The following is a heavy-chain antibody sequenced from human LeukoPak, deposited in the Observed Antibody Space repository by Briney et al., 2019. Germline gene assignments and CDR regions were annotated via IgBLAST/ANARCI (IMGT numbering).Heavy chain of an antibody. V-gene: IGHV1-18*01. CDR1: GYTFTSYG. CDR3: AGSVVPAAIDYYYYYMDV. J-gene: IGHJ6*03. CDR2: ISAYNGNT. D-gene: IGHD2-2*01. Sequence: ASVKVSCKASGYTFTSYGISWVRQAPGQGLEWMGWISAYNGNTNYAQKLQGRVTMTTDTSTGTAYMELRSLRSDDTAVYYCAGSVVPAAIDYYYYYMDVWGKGTTVTVSS.